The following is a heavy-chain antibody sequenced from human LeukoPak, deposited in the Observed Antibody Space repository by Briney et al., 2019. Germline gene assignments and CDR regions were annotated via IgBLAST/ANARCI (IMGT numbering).Heavy chain of an antibody. CDR1: GGSISSGDYY. Sequence: SETLSLTCTVSGGSISSGDYYWSWIRQPPGKGLEWIGYIYYSGSTYYNPSLKSRVTISVDTSKNQFSLKLSSVTAADTAVYYCAGEALYRVAFDIWGEGTMVTVSS. J-gene: IGHJ3*02. D-gene: IGHD5/OR15-5a*01. CDR2: IYYSGST. V-gene: IGHV4-30-4*01. CDR3: AGEALYRVAFDI.